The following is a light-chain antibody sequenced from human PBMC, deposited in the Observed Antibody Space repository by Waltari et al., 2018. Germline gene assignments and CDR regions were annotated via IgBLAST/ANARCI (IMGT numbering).Light chain of an antibody. V-gene: IGKV1-33*01. CDR1: QDIRNH. CDR3: QQYDKFPLT. Sequence: DIDMTQFPSSLSASVGGRVTLTCRATQDIRNHLNWYQHKPGRAPKLLVYDASQLESGVPSRFSGSRSGTYFTFTITSLQPEDTATYYCQQYDKFPLTFGGGTKVDI. CDR2: DAS. J-gene: IGKJ4*01.